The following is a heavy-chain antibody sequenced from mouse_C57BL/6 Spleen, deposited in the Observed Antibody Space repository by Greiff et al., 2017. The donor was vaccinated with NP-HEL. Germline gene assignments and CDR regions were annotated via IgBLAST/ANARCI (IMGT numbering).Heavy chain of an antibody. D-gene: IGHD2-4*01. CDR2: INPSNGGT. V-gene: IGHV1-53*01. Sequence: QVQLQQPGTELVKPGASVKLSCKASGYTFTSYWMHWVKQRPGQGLEWIGNINPSNGGTNYNEKFKSKATLTVDKSSSTAYLQLSSLTSEDCAVYYGARGKDMITTGDFGDYWGQGTTLTVSS. J-gene: IGHJ2*01. CDR1: GYTFTSYW. CDR3: ARGKDMITTGDFGDY.